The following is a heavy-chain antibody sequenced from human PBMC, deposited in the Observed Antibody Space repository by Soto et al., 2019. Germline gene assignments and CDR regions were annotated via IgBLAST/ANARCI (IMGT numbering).Heavy chain of an antibody. D-gene: IGHD3-3*01. J-gene: IGHJ3*02. Sequence: GASVKVSCKASGYTFTSYAMHWVRQAPGQRLEWMGWINAGNGNTKYSHKFQGRVTITRDTSASTAYMELSSLRSEDTAVYYCARINDRGYDFWSPPQDAFDIWGQGTMVTVSS. CDR2: INAGNGNT. V-gene: IGHV1-3*01. CDR1: GYTFTSYA. CDR3: ARINDRGYDFWSPPQDAFDI.